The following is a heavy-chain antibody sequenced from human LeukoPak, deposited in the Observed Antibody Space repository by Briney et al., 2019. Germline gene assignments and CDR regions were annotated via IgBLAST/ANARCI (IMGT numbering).Heavy chain of an antibody. Sequence: ASVKVSCKASGGTFSSYAISWVRQAPGQGLEWMGGIIPIFGTANYAQKFQGRVTITADESTSTAYMELSSLRSEDTAVYYCARDLGVGAIDLMYYFDYWGQGTLVTVSS. CDR2: IIPIFGTA. CDR1: GGTFSSYA. J-gene: IGHJ4*02. V-gene: IGHV1-69*13. D-gene: IGHD1-26*01. CDR3: ARDLGVGAIDLMYYFDY.